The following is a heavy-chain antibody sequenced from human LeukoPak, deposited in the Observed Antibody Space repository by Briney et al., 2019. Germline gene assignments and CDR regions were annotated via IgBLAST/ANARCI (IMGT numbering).Heavy chain of an antibody. CDR1: GFTFSNNA. D-gene: IGHD6-19*01. V-gene: IGHV3-23*01. J-gene: IGHJ4*02. CDR3: ARRGWLVNFDY. Sequence: GGSLRLSCAATGFTFSNNAMSWVRQAPGKGLEWVSSISSSGDNTHYADSMKGRFTISRDNSKDTLYLQMNTLRAEDTAIYYCARRGWLVNFDYWGQGTLVTVSS. CDR2: ISSSGDNT.